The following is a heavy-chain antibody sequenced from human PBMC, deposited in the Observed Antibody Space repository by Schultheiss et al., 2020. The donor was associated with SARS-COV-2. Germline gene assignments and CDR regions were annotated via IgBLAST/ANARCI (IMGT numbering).Heavy chain of an antibody. D-gene: IGHD6-13*01. V-gene: IGHV3-23*01. CDR1: GFTFSSYD. CDR3: AKDSDPGIAAAGSLFFDY. Sequence: GGSLRLSCAASGFTFSSYDMHWVRQATGKGLEWVSAISGSGGSTYYADSVKGRFTISRDNSKNTLYLQMNSLRAEDTAVYYCAKDSDPGIAAAGSLFFDYWGQGTLVTVSS. J-gene: IGHJ4*02. CDR2: ISGSGGST.